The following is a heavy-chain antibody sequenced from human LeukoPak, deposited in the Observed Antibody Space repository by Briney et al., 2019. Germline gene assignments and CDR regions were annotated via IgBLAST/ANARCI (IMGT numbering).Heavy chain of an antibody. CDR3: ASHWGLGGSDSSDY. CDR2: IYHSGST. V-gene: IGHV4-38-2*02. CDR1: GYSISSGYY. Sequence: SETLSLTCTVSGYSISSGYYWGWIRQPPGKGLEWIGSIYHSGSTYYNPSLKSRVTISVDTSKNQFSLKLSSVTAADTAVYYCASHWGLGGSDSSDYWGQGTLVTVSS. J-gene: IGHJ4*02. D-gene: IGHD1-26*01.